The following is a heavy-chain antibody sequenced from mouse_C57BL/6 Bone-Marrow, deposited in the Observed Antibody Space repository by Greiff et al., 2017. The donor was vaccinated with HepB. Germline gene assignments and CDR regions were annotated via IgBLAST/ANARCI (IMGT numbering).Heavy chain of an antibody. CDR1: DSEVFPIAY. Sequence: QLQQSGSELRSPGSSVKLSCKDFDSEVFPIAYMSWVRQKPGHGFEWIGGILPSIGRTIYGEKFEDKATLDADTLSNTAYLELNSLTSEDSAIYYCARHDGYWAWFAYWGQGTLVTVSA. D-gene: IGHD2-3*01. CDR2: ILPSIGRT. V-gene: IGHV15-2*01. CDR3: ARHDGYWAWFAY. J-gene: IGHJ3*01.